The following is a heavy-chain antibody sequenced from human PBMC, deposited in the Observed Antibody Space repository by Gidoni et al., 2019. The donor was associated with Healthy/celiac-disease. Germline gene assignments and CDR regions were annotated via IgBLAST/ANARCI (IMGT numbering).Heavy chain of an antibody. CDR1: GFTLRSYG. CDR2: ISYDGSNK. CDR3: AKDTQIVPAAFLDY. Sequence: QVQLVESGGGVVQPGRSLRLSCAASGFTLRSYGMHWVRHAPGKGLEWVAVISYDGSNKYYADSVKGRFTISRDNSKNTLYLQMNSLRAEDTAVYYCAKDTQIVPAAFLDYWGQGTLVTVSS. J-gene: IGHJ4*02. D-gene: IGHD2-2*01. V-gene: IGHV3-30*18.